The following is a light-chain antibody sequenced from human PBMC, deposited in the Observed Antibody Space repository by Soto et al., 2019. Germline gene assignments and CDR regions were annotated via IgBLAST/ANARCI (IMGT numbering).Light chain of an antibody. J-gene: IGKJ1*01. CDR2: HTS. CDR1: QSVTTY. V-gene: IGKV3-11*01. CDR3: QQRDNWPPTWT. Sequence: EVVLTQAPGTLSLSPGERATLSCRASQSVTTYLAWYQQKPGQAPXXLXXHTSNRAAGIPARFSGSGSGTDFTRTISSLEPEDFAVYYCQQRDNWPPTWTFGQGTKVDIK.